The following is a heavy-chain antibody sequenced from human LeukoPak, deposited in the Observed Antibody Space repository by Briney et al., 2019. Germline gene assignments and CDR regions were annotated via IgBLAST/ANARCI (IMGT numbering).Heavy chain of an antibody. J-gene: IGHJ4*02. D-gene: IGHD3-22*01. CDR1: GFTFSSYA. Sequence: PGGSLRLPCAASGFTFSSYAMSWVRQAPGKGLEWVSAISGSGGSTYYADSVKGRFTISRDNSKNTLYLQMNSLRAEDTAVYYCAKAGDYDSSGYYPAPLDYWGQGTLVTVSS. CDR3: AKAGDYDSSGYYPAPLDY. CDR2: ISGSGGST. V-gene: IGHV3-23*01.